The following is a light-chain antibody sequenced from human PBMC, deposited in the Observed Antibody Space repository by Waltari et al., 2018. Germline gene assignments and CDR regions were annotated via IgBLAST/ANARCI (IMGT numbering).Light chain of an antibody. J-gene: IGLJ1*01. CDR3: SSYTSSSTLG. Sequence: FALTQPAPVSGSPGQSHTISCTGTGRDYVGYHYASWYQQHPGKAPKLMIYDVSNRPSGVSNRFSGSKSGNTASLTISGLQAEDEADYYCSSYTSSSTLGFGTGTKVTVL. CDR1: GRDYVGYHY. V-gene: IGLV2-14*03. CDR2: DVS.